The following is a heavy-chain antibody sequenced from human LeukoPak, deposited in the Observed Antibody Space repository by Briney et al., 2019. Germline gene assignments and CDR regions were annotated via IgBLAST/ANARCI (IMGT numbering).Heavy chain of an antibody. J-gene: IGHJ4*02. D-gene: IGHD7-27*01. CDR2: IECDGSYT. Sequence: PGGSLRLSCAASGFTFSSYGMNWVRQAPGKGLEWLAFIECDGSYTYYADSVKGRFTISRDNSRNTLYQQMSSLRPDDTAGYYCAKHQAGLGIDYWGQGILVTVSS. CDR1: GFTFSSYG. CDR3: AKHQAGLGIDY. V-gene: IGHV3-30*02.